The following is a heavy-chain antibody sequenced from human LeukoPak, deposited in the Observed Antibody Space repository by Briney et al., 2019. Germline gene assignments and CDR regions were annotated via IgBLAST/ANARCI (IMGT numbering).Heavy chain of an antibody. CDR2: ISGSGGST. J-gene: IGHJ4*02. CDR3: AKDDQYYYDSSGIDY. CDR1: GFTFSSYA. Sequence: GGSLRLSCAASGFTFSSYAMSWVRQAPGKGLEWVSAISGSGGSTYYADSVKGRFTISRDNSKNTLYLQMNSLRAEDTAVYYCAKDDQYYYDSSGIDYWGQGTLVTVSS. V-gene: IGHV3-23*01. D-gene: IGHD3-22*01.